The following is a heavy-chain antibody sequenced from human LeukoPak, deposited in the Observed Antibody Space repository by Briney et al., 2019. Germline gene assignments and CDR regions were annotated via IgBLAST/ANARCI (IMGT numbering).Heavy chain of an antibody. CDR2: INPSGGST. D-gene: IGHD4-17*01. J-gene: IGHJ4*02. V-gene: IGHV1-46*03. CDR1: GYTFTSYY. CDR3: ARDKEPFMTTVTPGY. Sequence: GASVEASCKASGYTFTSYYMHWVRQAPGQGLEWMGIINPSGGSTSYAQKFQGRVTMTRDTSTSTVYMELSSLRSEDTAVYYCARDKEPFMTTVTPGYWGQGTLVTVSS.